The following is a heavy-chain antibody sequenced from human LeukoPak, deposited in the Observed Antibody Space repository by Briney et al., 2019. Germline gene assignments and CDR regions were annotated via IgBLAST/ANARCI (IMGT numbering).Heavy chain of an antibody. J-gene: IGHJ4*02. V-gene: IGHV3-23*01. Sequence: GGSLRLSCVASGFTFNNYAMHWVRQAPGKGLEWVSAISGSGGSTYYADSVKGRFTISRDNSKNTLYLQMNSLRAEDTAVYYCAKVLANYYDSSGYYGGFDYWGQGTLVTVSS. D-gene: IGHD3-22*01. CDR3: AKVLANYYDSSGYYGGFDY. CDR1: GFTFNNYA. CDR2: ISGSGGST.